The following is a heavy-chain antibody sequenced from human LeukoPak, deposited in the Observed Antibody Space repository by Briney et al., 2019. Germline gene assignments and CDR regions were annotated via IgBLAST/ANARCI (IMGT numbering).Heavy chain of an antibody. CDR3: ARPEYYDFWSGYYGAFDI. V-gene: IGHV5-51*01. Sequence: GESLKISCKGSGYSFTSYWIGWVRQMPGKGLEWMGIIYPGDSDTRYGPSFQGQVTISADKSISTAYLQWSSLKASDTAMYYCARPEYYDFWSGYYGAFDIWGQGTMVTVSS. J-gene: IGHJ3*02. D-gene: IGHD3-3*01. CDR2: IYPGDSDT. CDR1: GYSFTSYW.